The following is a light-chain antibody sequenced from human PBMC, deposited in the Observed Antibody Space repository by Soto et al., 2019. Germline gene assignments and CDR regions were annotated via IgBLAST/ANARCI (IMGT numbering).Light chain of an antibody. CDR2: RNN. CDR1: SSNIGSNY. V-gene: IGLV1-47*01. J-gene: IGLJ2*01. Sequence: QSVLAQPPSASGTPGQRVTISCSGSSSNIGSNYVQWYQQLPGTAPKLLIYRNNQRPSGVPDRFSGSKSGTSASLAISVLRSEDEADYYCAAWDNSLGVVFGGGTKLTVL. CDR3: AAWDNSLGVV.